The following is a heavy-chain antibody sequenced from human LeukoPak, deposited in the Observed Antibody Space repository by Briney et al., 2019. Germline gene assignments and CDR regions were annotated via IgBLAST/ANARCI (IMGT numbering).Heavy chain of an antibody. CDR3: AKDRGKASPGRYYFDY. V-gene: IGHV3-23*01. J-gene: IGHJ4*02. D-gene: IGHD3-16*01. CDR1: GFTFSTYA. Sequence: GGSLRLSCAASGFTFSTYAMTWVRQAPGKGLEWVSAISGSGGSTYYADSVKGRFTISRDSSKNTLYLQLNSLRAEDTAVYYCAKDRGKASPGRYYFDYWGQGTPVTVSS. CDR2: ISGSGGST.